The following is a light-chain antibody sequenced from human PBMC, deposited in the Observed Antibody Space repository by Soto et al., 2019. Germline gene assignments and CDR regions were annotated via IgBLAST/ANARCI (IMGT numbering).Light chain of an antibody. CDR2: DSS. Sequence: EIVLTQSPATLSLSPVERATLSCMASQSLSSNSLAWYQQKPGQAPRLLIYDSSTRATGFPDRFSGSGSGTDFTLTIIRLEPEDFAVYYCQQYDISPWTFGQGTKVDIK. CDR3: QQYDISPWT. V-gene: IGKV3-20*01. CDR1: QSLSSNS. J-gene: IGKJ1*01.